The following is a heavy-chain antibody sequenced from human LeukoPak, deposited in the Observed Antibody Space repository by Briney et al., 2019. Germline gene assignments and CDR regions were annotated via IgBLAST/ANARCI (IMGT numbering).Heavy chain of an antibody. CDR2: INPNSGGT. CDR3: ASLSGGRYCSGGSCEDYFDY. CDR1: GYTFTGYY. V-gene: IGHV1-2*02. Sequence: GASVKVSCKASGYTFTGYYMHWVRQAPGQGLEWMGWINPNSGGTNYAQKFQGRVTMTRDTSISTAYMELSRLRSDDTAVYYCASLSGGRYCSGGSCEDYFDYWGQGTLSPSPQ. J-gene: IGHJ4*02. D-gene: IGHD2-15*01.